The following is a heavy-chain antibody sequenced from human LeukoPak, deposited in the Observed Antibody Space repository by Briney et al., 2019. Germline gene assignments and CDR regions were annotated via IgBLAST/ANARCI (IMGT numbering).Heavy chain of an antibody. CDR2: ITNSGGST. D-gene: IGHD6-6*01. Sequence: GGSLRLSCAASGFPFNNYAMNWVRQAPGKGLEWVSTITNSGGSTFYADSVKGRFTVSRVNSRDTLYLQMNSLRAEDTAVYHCAKDQSGAARPFDYWGQGTLVTVSS. V-gene: IGHV3-23*01. J-gene: IGHJ4*02. CDR1: GFPFNNYA. CDR3: AKDQSGAARPFDY.